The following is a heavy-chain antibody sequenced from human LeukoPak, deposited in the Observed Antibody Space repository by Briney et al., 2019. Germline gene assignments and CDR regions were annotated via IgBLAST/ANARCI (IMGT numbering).Heavy chain of an antibody. CDR3: AMELGGVPRDY. Sequence: GGSLRLSCAASGSTFSSYSMNWVRQAPGKGLEWVSSISSSSSYIYYADSVKGRFTISRDNAKNSLYLQMNSLRAEDTAVYYCAMELGGVPRDYWGQGTLVTVSS. CDR2: ISSSSSYI. D-gene: IGHD3-10*01. J-gene: IGHJ4*02. CDR1: GSTFSSYS. V-gene: IGHV3-21*01.